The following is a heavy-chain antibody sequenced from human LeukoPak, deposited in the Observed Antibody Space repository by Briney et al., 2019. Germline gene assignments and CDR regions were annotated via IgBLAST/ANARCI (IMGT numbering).Heavy chain of an antibody. D-gene: IGHD2-15*01. CDR2: ISYDGSNK. CDR1: GFTFSSYA. CDR3: ARDLSSGYCSGGSCTPGGY. J-gene: IGHJ4*02. V-gene: IGHV3-30-3*01. Sequence: GRSLRLSCAASGFTFSSYAMHWVRQAPGKGLEWVAVISYDGSNKYYADSVKGRFTISRDNSKNTLYLQMNSLRAEDTAVYYCARDLSSGYCSGGSCTPGGYWGQGTLVTVSS.